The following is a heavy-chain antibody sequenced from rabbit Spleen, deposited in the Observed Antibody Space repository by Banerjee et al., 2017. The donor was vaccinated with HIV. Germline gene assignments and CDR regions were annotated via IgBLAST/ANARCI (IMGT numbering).Heavy chain of an antibody. D-gene: IGHD7-1*01. V-gene: IGHV1S45*01. Sequence: QEQLEESGGGLVKPEGSLTLTCKASGFDLNNYYYICWVRQAPGKGLEWIGCIYTGSGNTFYASWAKGRFTISKTSSTAVTLQMTSLTAADTATYFCGRDSYAGYIPYGYGFNLWGPGTLVTVS. J-gene: IGHJ4*01. CDR1: GFDLNNYYY. CDR2: IYTGSGNT. CDR3: GRDSYAGYIPYGYGFNL.